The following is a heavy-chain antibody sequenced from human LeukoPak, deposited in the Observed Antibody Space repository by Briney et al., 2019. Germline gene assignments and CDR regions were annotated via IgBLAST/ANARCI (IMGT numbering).Heavy chain of an antibody. CDR2: IWYDGSNK. CDR3: ARGVQYYYGSGSYYNVPFDP. CDR1: GFTFSSYG. J-gene: IGHJ5*02. Sequence: PGGSLRLSCAASGFTFSSYGMHWVRQAPGKGLEWVAVIWYDGSNKYYADSVKGRFTISRDNSKNTLYLQMNSLRAEDTAVYYCARGVQYYYGSGSYYNVPFDPWGQGTLVTVSS. V-gene: IGHV3-33*01. D-gene: IGHD3-10*01.